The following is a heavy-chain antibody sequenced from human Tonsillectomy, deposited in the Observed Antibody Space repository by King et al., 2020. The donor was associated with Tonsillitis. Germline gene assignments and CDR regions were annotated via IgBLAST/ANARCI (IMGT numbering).Heavy chain of an antibody. CDR2: ISSSSTYI. J-gene: IGHJ3*02. CDR1: GFTFSTYT. V-gene: IGHV3-21*01. CDR3: AREGIYSGGHNGVFDI. Sequence: VQLVESGGGLVKPGGSLRLSCAASGFTFSTYTMNWVRQAPGKGLEWVSSISSSSTYIYYADSVKGRFTISRDNAKNSLYLQMNSLRGEDTAVYYCAREGIYSGGHNGVFDIWGQGTMVTVSS. D-gene: IGHD1-26*01.